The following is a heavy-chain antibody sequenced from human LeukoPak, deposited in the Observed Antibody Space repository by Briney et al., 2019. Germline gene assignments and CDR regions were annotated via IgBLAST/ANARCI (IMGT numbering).Heavy chain of an antibody. CDR3: AKHQNKGFDY. CDR2: ISGSGGST. V-gene: IGHV3-23*01. J-gene: IGHJ4*02. Sequence: GGSLRLSCAASGFTFASYAMSWVRQAPGKGLEWVSIISGSGGSTYYVDSVKGRFTISRDNTKNTLYLQMNSLRAEDTAVYYCAKHQNKGFDYWGQGTLVTVSS. CDR1: GFTFASYA.